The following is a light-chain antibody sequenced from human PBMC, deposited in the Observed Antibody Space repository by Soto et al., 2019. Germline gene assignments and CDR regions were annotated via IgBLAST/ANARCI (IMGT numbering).Light chain of an antibody. CDR2: RAS. V-gene: IGKV1-5*03. Sequence: DIQMTQSPSTRSSSVGDRVTMTSRASQSISNSLAWYKQQPGKAPKLLIYRASALQSGVQSRFSGSGSGTEFTLTIDSLKPDDFATFYCQQYSTYPLTFGGGTKVDI. CDR3: QQYSTYPLT. CDR1: QSISNS. J-gene: IGKJ4*01.